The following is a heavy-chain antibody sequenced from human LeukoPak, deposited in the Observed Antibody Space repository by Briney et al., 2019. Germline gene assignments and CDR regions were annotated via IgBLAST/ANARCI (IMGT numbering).Heavy chain of an antibody. CDR2: ISSSGSTI. CDR3: ARSADYYYYYYYMDV. V-gene: IGHV3-48*03. CDR1: GFTFSSYE. J-gene: IGHJ6*03. D-gene: IGHD3-3*01. Sequence: GGSLRLSCAASGFTFSSYEMNWVRQAPGKGLEWVSYISSSGSTIYYADSVKGRFTISRDYAKNSLYLQMNSLRAEDTAVYYCARSADYYYYYYYMDVWGKGTTVTVSS.